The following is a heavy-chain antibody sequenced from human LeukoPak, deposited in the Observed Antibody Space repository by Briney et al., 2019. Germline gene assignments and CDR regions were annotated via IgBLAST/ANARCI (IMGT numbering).Heavy chain of an antibody. V-gene: IGHV2-70*11. CDR2: IDWDDDK. CDR3: ARMLYGMPYYFDS. Sequence: SGPALVKPTQTLTLTCTFSGFSLSTSGMCMSWIRQPPGKALEWLARIDWDDDKYYSTPLKTRLTISKDTSKNQVVLTMTNMDPVDTATYYCARMLYGMPYYFDSWGQGTLVTVSS. D-gene: IGHD4-17*01. J-gene: IGHJ4*02. CDR1: GFSLSTSGMC.